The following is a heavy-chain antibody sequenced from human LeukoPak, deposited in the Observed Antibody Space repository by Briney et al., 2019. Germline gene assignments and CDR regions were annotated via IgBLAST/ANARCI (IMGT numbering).Heavy chain of an antibody. V-gene: IGHV4-4*07. J-gene: IGHJ5*02. CDR1: GGSISSYY. D-gene: IGHD3-22*01. CDR3: ARKLDDYDSSGYYSWFDR. CDR2: IYTSGST. Sequence: SETLSLTCTVSGGSISSYYWSWIRQPAGKGLVWIGRIYTSGSTNYNPSLKSRVTMSVDTSKNQFSLKLSSVTAADTAVYYCARKLDDYDSSGYYSWFDRWGQGTLVTVSS.